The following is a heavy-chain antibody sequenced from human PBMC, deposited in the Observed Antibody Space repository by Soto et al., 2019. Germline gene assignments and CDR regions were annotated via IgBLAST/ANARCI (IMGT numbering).Heavy chain of an antibody. CDR2: INHSGST. V-gene: IGHV4-34*01. J-gene: IGHJ6*03. Sequence: SETLSLTCAVYGGSFSGYYWSWIRQPPGKGLEWIGEINHSGSTNYNPSLKSRVTISVDTSKNQFSLKLSSVTAADTAVYYCARGGLYSSSWYFRPGYYYYMDVWGKGTTVTVSS. CDR3: ARGGLYSSSWYFRPGYYYYMDV. CDR1: GGSFSGYY. D-gene: IGHD6-13*01.